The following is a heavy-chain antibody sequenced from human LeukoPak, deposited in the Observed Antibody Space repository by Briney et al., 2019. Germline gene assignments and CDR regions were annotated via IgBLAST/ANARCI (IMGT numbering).Heavy chain of an antibody. CDR2: IKQDGSEK. CDR1: GFTFSSYW. V-gene: IGHV3-7*01. CDR3: ARDRPASLRFTGFDY. D-gene: IGHD3-3*01. J-gene: IGHJ4*02. Sequence: GGSLRLSCAASGFTFSSYWMSWVRQAPGKGLEWVANIKQDGSEKYYVDSVKGRFTISRDNAKNSLYLQMHSLRAEDTAVYYCARDRPASLRFTGFDYWGQGTLVTVSS.